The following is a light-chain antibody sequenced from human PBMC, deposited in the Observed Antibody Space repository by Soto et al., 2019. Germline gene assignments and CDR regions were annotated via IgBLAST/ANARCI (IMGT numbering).Light chain of an antibody. Sequence: DIQMTQSPSSLSASVGDRVTITCRASQSISSYLNWYQQKPGKVPKLLIYAASSLQSGVPSRFSGSGSGTDFTLTISSLQPEDFATYYCQQSYNNPYTFGQGTQLKIK. CDR2: AAS. J-gene: IGKJ2*01. V-gene: IGKV1-39*01. CDR1: QSISSY. CDR3: QQSYNNPYT.